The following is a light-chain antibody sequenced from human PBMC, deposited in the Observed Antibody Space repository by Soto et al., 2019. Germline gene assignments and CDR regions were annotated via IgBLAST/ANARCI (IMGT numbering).Light chain of an antibody. CDR1: QGLVLSDGNTY. Sequence: DVVMTQSPLSLPVPLGQPAFISCRSSQGLVLSDGNTYLSWFHQRPGQSPRRLIYTISDQASGVPDRFSGSGSGTDFTLKISGLEAEDVGVYYCMQSAHWPWTFGPGTKVEV. CDR2: TIS. J-gene: IGKJ1*01. CDR3: MQSAHWPWT. V-gene: IGKV2-30*01.